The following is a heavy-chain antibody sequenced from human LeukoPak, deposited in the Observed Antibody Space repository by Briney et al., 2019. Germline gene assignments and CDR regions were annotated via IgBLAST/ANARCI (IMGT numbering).Heavy chain of an antibody. CDR3: AKFRGRTPDGPFDY. J-gene: IGHJ4*02. CDR2: ISGSGGST. V-gene: IGHV3-23*01. CDR1: GFTFSSYA. Sequence: GGSLRLSCAVSGFTFSSYAMSWVRQAPGKGLEWVSAISGSGGSTYYADSVKGRFTISRDNSKNTLYLQMNSLRAEDTAVYYCAKFRGRTPDGPFDYWGQGTLVTVSS. D-gene: IGHD3-16*01.